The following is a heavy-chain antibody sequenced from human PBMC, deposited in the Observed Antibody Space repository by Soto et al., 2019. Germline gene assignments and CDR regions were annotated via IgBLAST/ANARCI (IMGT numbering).Heavy chain of an antibody. CDR2: ISWNSGDI. D-gene: IGHD2-2*03. CDR3: AKDNDLDRDGPFDY. V-gene: IGHV3-9*01. J-gene: IGHJ4*02. Sequence: EVQLVESGGGSVQPGRSLRLSCAASGFSFEDYGMHWVRQGPGKGLEWVSGISWNSGDIYYADSVKGRFTIYRDNAKRSLYLQMNSLRTEDTALYYCAKDNDLDRDGPFDYWGQGILVNVSS. CDR1: GFSFEDYG.